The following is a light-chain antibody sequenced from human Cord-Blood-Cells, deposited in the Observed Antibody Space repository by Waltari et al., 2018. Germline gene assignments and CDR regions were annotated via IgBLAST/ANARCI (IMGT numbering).Light chain of an antibody. J-gene: IGKJ2*03. V-gene: IGKV4-1*01. CDR2: WAS. CDR3: QQYYSTPHS. CDR1: QSVLYRSNNKNY. Sequence: DIVMTQSPDSLAVSLGESATINCKSSQSVLYRSNNKNYLAWYQQKPGQPPKLLIYWASTRESGVPDRFSGSGSGTDFTLTISSLQAEDVAVYYCQQYYSTPHSFGQGTKLEIK.